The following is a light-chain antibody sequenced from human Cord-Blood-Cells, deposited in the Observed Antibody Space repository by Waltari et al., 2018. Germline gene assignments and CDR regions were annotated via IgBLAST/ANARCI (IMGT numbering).Light chain of an antibody. J-gene: IGKJ3*01. Sequence: DIVLTQSPGTQSLSPGERATLSCRASQSVSSSYLAWYQQKPGQAPRLLIYGASSRATGIPDRFSGSGSGTDFTLTISRLEPEDFAVYYCQQYGSSQFTFGPGTKVDIK. CDR1: QSVSSSY. CDR2: GAS. V-gene: IGKV3-20*01. CDR3: QQYGSSQFT.